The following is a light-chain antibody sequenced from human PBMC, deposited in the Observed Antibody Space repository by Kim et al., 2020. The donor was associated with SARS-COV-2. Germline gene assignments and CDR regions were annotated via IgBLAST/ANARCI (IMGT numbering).Light chain of an antibody. CDR3: SSYTRSSTNYV. V-gene: IGLV2-14*03. J-gene: IGLJ1*01. CDR2: DVS. CDR1: SSDIGSYNY. Sequence: QSITISRTGASSDIGSYNYVSWYQQHPGKAPKLMIYDVSNRPSGVSNRFSGSKSGNTASLTISGLQAEDEADYYCSSYTRSSTNYVFGTGTKVTVL.